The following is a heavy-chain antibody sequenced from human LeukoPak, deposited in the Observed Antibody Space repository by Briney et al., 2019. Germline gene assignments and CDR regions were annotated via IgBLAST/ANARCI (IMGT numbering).Heavy chain of an antibody. J-gene: IGHJ6*03. CDR1: GGSFSGYY. D-gene: IGHD6-19*01. Sequence: NPSETLSLTCAVYGGSFSGYYWSWIRQPPGKGLEWIGEINHSGSTNYNPSLKSRVTISVDTSKNQFSLKLSSVTAADTAVYYCARGIAVAGNYYYYYMDVWGKGTTVTVSS. CDR3: ARGIAVAGNYYYYYMDV. V-gene: IGHV4-34*01. CDR2: INHSGST.